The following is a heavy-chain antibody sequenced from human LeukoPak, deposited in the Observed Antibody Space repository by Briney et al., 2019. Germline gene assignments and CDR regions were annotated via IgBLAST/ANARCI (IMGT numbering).Heavy chain of an antibody. Sequence: PGGSLRLSCAASGFTVSSNYMSWVRQAPGKGLEWVSVIYSGGSTYYADSVKGRFTISRDNSKNTLYLQMNSLRAEDTAVYYCARGTGGSYGLYYYYYYYMDVWGKGTTVTVSS. D-gene: IGHD5-18*01. V-gene: IGHV3-66*02. CDR2: IYSGGST. J-gene: IGHJ6*03. CDR3: ARGTGGSYGLYYYYYYYMDV. CDR1: GFTVSSNY.